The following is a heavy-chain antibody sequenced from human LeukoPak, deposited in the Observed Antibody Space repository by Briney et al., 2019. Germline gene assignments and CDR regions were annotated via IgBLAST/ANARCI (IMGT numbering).Heavy chain of an antibody. CDR2: IYTSGST. D-gene: IGHD1-14*01. CDR3: ARGDRVGYYYYYGMDV. Sequence: SETLSLTCTVSGGSISSYYWSWIRQPAGKGLEWIGRIYTSGSTNYNPSLKSRVTMSVDTSKNQFSLKLSSVTAADTAVYYCARGDRVGYYYYYGMDVWGQGTTVTVSS. J-gene: IGHJ6*02. V-gene: IGHV4-4*07. CDR1: GGSISSYY.